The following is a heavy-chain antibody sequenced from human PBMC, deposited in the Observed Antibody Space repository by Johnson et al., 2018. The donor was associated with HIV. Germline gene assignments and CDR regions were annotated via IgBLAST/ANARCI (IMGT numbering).Heavy chain of an antibody. CDR1: GFTFSTYA. V-gene: IGHV3-64*01. CDR2: VSSNGGKT. J-gene: IGHJ3*01. CDR3: ARARYTSDWYLYDAFDL. Sequence: VQLVESGGGLVQPGGSLRLSCADSGFTFSTYAMHWVRQAPGKGLEYVSGVSSNGGKTYYANSVKGRFTISRDNSKNTLYPQMGSLRTEDMAVYHCARARYTSDWYLYDAFDLWGQGTMVTVSS. D-gene: IGHD6-13*01.